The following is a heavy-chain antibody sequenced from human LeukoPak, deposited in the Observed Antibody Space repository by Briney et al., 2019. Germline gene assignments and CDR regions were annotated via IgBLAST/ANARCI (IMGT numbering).Heavy chain of an antibody. CDR1: GFTFSTYG. V-gene: IGHV3-30*02. Sequence: PGGSLRLSCAASGFTFSTYGMHWVRQAPGKGLEWVAFIRYDGGNKYYADSVKGRFTISRDSSENTLYLQMNSLRAEDTAVYYCAKDMYIVVVPAATPNWFDPWGQGTLVTVSS. CDR3: AKDMYIVVVPAATPNWFDP. J-gene: IGHJ5*02. D-gene: IGHD2-2*01. CDR2: IRYDGGNK.